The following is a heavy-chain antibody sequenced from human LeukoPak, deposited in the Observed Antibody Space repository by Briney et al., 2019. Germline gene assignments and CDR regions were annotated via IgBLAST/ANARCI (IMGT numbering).Heavy chain of an antibody. J-gene: IGHJ6*02. CDR3: ARDPTPRYCSGGSCYTHYGMDV. V-gene: IGHV3-21*01. Sequence: MTGGSLRLSCAASGFTFSSYSMNWVRQAPGKGLEWVSSISSSSSYIYYADSVKGRLAISRDNAKNSLYLQMNSLRAEDTAVYYCARDPTPRYCSGGSCYTHYGMDVWGQGTTVTVSS. CDR2: ISSSSSYI. CDR1: GFTFSSYS. D-gene: IGHD2-15*01.